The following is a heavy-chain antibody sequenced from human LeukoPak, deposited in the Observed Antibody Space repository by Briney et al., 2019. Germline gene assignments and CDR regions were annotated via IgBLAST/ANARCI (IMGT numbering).Heavy chain of an antibody. Sequence: PGRSLRLSCAASGFTFSSYGMHWVRQAPGKGLEWVAVIWYDGSNKYYADSVKGRFTISRDNSKNTLNLQMNSLRAEDTAVYYCARGGYSGSYYFDYWGQGTLVTVSS. D-gene: IGHD1-26*01. J-gene: IGHJ4*02. CDR1: GFTFSSYG. CDR3: ARGGYSGSYYFDY. V-gene: IGHV3-33*01. CDR2: IWYDGSNK.